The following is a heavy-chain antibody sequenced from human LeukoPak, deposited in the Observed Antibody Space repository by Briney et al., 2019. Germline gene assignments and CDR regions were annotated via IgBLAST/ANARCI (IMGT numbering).Heavy chain of an antibody. CDR3: ARPYYDILTGYLGNWFDP. D-gene: IGHD3-9*01. CDR2: IYYSGST. J-gene: IGHJ5*02. Sequence: SETLSLTCTVSGGSISSYYWSWIRQPPGKGLEWIGYIYYSGSTNYNPSLKSRVTISVDTSKNQFSLKLSSVTAADTAVYYCARPYYDILTGYLGNWFDPWGQGTLVTVSS. V-gene: IGHV4-59*08. CDR1: GGSISSYY.